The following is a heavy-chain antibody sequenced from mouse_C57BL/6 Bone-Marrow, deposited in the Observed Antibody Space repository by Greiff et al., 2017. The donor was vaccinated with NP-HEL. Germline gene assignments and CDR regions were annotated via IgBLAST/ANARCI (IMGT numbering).Heavy chain of an antibody. CDR1: GFSLTSYG. CDR3: ARKEGIYYYGSSYEDAMDY. CDR2: IWSGGST. J-gene: IGHJ4*01. Sequence: VQLQQSGPGLVQPSQSLSITCTVSGFSLTSYGVHWVRQSPGKGLEWLGVIWSGGSTDYNAAFISRLSISKDNSKSQVFFKMNSLQADDTAIYYCARKEGIYYYGSSYEDAMDYWGQGTSVTVSS. D-gene: IGHD1-1*01. V-gene: IGHV2-2*01.